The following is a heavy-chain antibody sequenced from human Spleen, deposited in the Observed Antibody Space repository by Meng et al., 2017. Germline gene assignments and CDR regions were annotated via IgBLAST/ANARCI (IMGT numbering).Heavy chain of an antibody. Sequence: GESLKISCVDSGFTFNSYWMSWVRQAPGKGLEWVANIRHDGREKDYVGSVKGRFTISRDNAKNTLYLQMNSLRAEDTAVYYCVRATDFRGVVRGDFDYWGQGTPVTVSS. CDR3: VRATDFRGVVRGDFDY. D-gene: IGHD3-10*01. CDR1: GFTFNSYW. CDR2: IRHDGREK. J-gene: IGHJ4*03. V-gene: IGHV3-7*01.